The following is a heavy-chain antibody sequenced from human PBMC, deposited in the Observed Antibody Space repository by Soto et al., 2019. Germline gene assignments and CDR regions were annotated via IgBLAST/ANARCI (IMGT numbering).Heavy chain of an antibody. D-gene: IGHD3-9*01. J-gene: IGHJ4*02. CDR2: MSNSGSRT. Sequence: VQLLESGGGLVQPGGSLRLSCAASGFTFSNYAMSWVRQAPGKGLEWVSGMSNSGSRTYYADSVKGRFIISRENAKNTLYLQMNSQRPEDTAVYYCAKAYFDILTGYYGDYWGQGTLVSVSS. CDR1: GFTFSNYA. V-gene: IGHV3-23*01. CDR3: AKAYFDILTGYYGDY.